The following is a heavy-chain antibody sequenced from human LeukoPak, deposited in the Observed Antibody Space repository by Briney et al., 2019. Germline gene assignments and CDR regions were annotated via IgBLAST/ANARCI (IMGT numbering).Heavy chain of an antibody. D-gene: IGHD3-10*01. J-gene: IGHJ4*02. Sequence: PGGSLRLSCAASGFTFSHFAMSWVRQAPGKGLHWVSTISGSGNKTYDADSVKGRFTISRDNSKNTLYLQMTGLRAEDTAVYYFAKLKRVGIAPFDDWGQGTLVTVSS. CDR3: AKLKRVGIAPFDD. CDR1: GFTFSHFA. V-gene: IGHV3-23*01. CDR2: ISGSGNKT.